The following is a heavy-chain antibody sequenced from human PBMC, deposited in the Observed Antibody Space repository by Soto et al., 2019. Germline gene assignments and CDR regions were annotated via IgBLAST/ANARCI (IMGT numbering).Heavy chain of an antibody. V-gene: IGHV4-39*01. CDR3: ARLNGDYAYYYYGMDV. D-gene: IGHD4-17*01. CDR2: IYYSGST. CDR1: GVSISGSSYY. J-gene: IGHJ6*02. Sequence: SETLSLTCPVSGVSISGSSYYWGWIRQPPGKGLEWIGSIYYSGSTYYNPSLKSRVTISVDTSKNQFSLKLSSVTAADTAVYYCARLNGDYAYYYYGMDVWGQGTTVTVSS.